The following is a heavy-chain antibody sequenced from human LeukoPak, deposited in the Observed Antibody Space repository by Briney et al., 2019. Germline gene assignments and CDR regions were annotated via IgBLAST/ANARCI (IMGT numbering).Heavy chain of an antibody. Sequence: GRSLRLSCAASGFTFDDYAMHWVRQAPGKGREWVSGISWNSGSIGYADSVKGRFTISRDNAKNSLYLQMNSLRAEDMALYYCAKACGGDCSGHAFDIWGQGTMVTVSS. CDR1: GFTFDDYA. CDR3: AKACGGDCSGHAFDI. J-gene: IGHJ3*02. V-gene: IGHV3-9*03. D-gene: IGHD2-21*02. CDR2: ISWNSGSI.